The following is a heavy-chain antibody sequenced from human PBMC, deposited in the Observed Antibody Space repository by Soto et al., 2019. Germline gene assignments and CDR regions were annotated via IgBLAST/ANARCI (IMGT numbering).Heavy chain of an antibody. CDR3: AALEGDCSGGTCYGYYAMDV. CDR2: IGRNGDST. CDR1: GFTFSTYA. J-gene: IGHJ6*02. Sequence: EVQLLESGGGLVQPGGSLRLSCAASGFTFSTYAMSWVRQAPGKGLEWVSAIGRNGDSTYYADSVKGRFTISRDNSKKTLYLQMNSLRAEDTAVYYCAALEGDCSGGTCYGYYAMDVWGQGTTVTVSS. D-gene: IGHD2-15*01. V-gene: IGHV3-23*01.